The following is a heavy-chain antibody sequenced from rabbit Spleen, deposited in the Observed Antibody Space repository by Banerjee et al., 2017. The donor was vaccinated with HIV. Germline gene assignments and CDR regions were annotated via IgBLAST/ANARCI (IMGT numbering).Heavy chain of an antibody. V-gene: IGHV1S40*01. CDR1: GFSFNSGYD. Sequence: QSLEESGGGLVKPGASLTLACKASGFSFNSGYDMCWVRQAPGKGLEWIGCIYIGSGSTYYASWAKGRFTISKTSSTTVTLQMTSLTAADTATYFCARDTSSSFSSYGMDLWGPGTLVTVS. CDR3: ARDTSSSFSSYGMDL. CDR2: IYIGSGST. D-gene: IGHD1-1*01. J-gene: IGHJ6*01.